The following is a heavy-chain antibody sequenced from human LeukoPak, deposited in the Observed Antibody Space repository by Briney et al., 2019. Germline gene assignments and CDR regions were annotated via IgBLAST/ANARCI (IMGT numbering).Heavy chain of an antibody. Sequence: GSSAKVSCKASGGTFRSYAISWVRQAAGQGLEWMGRIIPIFGTAHYAQKFQGRVTITADESTSTAYMELSSLRSEDTAVYYCARDFEPLTTGEVPLDYWGQGTLVTVSS. CDR1: GGTFRSYA. D-gene: IGHD2-8*02. CDR3: ARDFEPLTTGEVPLDY. V-gene: IGHV1-69*15. J-gene: IGHJ4*02. CDR2: IIPIFGTA.